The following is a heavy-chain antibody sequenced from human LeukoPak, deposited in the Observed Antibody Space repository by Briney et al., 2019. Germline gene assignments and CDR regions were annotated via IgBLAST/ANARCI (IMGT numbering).Heavy chain of an antibody. D-gene: IGHD4-17*01. CDR1: GFTFSGYS. V-gene: IGHV3-21*01. Sequence: GRSLRLSCAASGFTFSGYSMNWVRQAPSKGLEWVSSISSTSNNIYYADSVKGRFTISRDNDKHSLYLEMSCLRGEDTGVYFCARNDCADYGCDYWGQGTKVTDSS. CDR3: ARNDCADYGCDY. CDR2: ISSTSNNI. J-gene: IGHJ4*02.